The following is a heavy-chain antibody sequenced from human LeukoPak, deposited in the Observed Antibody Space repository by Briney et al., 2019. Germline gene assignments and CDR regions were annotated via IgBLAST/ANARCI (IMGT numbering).Heavy chain of an antibody. J-gene: IGHJ4*02. CDR1: GFTFSSYG. V-gene: IGHV3-30*18. D-gene: IGHD3-10*01. CDR2: ISYDGSNT. CDR3: AKDELLWFGESMGIDY. Sequence: PGGSLRLSCAASGFTFSSYGMHWVRQAPGKGLEWVAVISYDGSNTYYADSVKGRFTISRDNSKNTLYLQMNSLRAEDTAVYYCAKDELLWFGESMGIDYWGQGTLVTVSS.